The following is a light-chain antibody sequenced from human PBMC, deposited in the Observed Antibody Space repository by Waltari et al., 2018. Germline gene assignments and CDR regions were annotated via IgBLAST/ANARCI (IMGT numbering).Light chain of an antibody. CDR3: AAWDDSLNVI. J-gene: IGLJ2*01. CDR1: NSNIGCTN. V-gene: IGLV1-44*01. Sequence: QSVLTQPPSASGTPGQTVTISCSGSNSNIGCTNVNWCQLLPAVDPNLLIYSDNQRPSGVPDRFSGSRSGNSASLAISGLQSEDEADYYCAAWDDSLNVIFGGGTKLTVL. CDR2: SDN.